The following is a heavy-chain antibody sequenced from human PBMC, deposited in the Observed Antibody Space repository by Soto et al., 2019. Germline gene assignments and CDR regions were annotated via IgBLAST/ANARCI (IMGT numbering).Heavy chain of an antibody. D-gene: IGHD3-16*01. V-gene: IGHV3-21*01. Sequence: GGSLRLSCTGSGFPFSAYNINWVRQAPGKGLEWVSSITVGSSHIYQPNSMKGRFTISRDDAKNSVYLQIDSLRDEDTALYYCSRSPEVGVRGAYWGHGTLVTSPQ. CDR3: SRSPEVGVRGAY. J-gene: IGHJ4*01. CDR2: ITVGSSHI. CDR1: GFPFSAYN.